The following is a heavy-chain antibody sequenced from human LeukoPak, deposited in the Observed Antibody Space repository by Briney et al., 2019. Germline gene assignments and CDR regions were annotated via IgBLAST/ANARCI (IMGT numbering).Heavy chain of an antibody. V-gene: IGHV1-2*06. Sequence: ASVKVSCKASGYTFTDYYMHWVRQAPGQGLEWLGRINPYNGDTNYAQRFQGRVTMTRDTSITTAYMELSRLTYDDTAVYYCATGLFEEGNNWFDPSGQGTLVTVSS. CDR3: ATGLFEEGNNWFDP. J-gene: IGHJ5*02. CDR2: INPYNGDT. CDR1: GYTFTDYY.